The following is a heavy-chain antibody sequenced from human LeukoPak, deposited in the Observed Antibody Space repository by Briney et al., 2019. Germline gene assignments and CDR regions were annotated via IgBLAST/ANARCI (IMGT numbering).Heavy chain of an antibody. J-gene: IGHJ3*02. CDR3: ARDSVTTSENAFDI. CDR2: ISAYNGNT. V-gene: IGHV1-18*01. Sequence: ASVKVSCKASGYTFTSYGISWVRQAPGQGLEWMGWISAYNGNTNYAQKLRGRVTMTTDTSTSTAYMELRSLRSDDTAVYYCARDSVTTSENAFDIWGQGTMVTVSS. CDR1: GYTFTSYG. D-gene: IGHD4-17*01.